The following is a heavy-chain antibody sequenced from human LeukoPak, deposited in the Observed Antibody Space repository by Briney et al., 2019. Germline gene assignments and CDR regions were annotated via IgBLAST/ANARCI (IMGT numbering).Heavy chain of an antibody. CDR2: IYYSGST. Sequence: SETLSLTCTVSGGSISSGGYYWSWIRQHPGKGLEWIGYIYYSGSTYYNPSLKSRVTISVDTSKNQFSLKLSSVTAADTAVYYCAREQPPGVYFDYWGQGTLVTVSS. D-gene: IGHD3-10*01. CDR1: GGSISSGGYY. J-gene: IGHJ4*02. V-gene: IGHV4-31*03. CDR3: AREQPPGVYFDY.